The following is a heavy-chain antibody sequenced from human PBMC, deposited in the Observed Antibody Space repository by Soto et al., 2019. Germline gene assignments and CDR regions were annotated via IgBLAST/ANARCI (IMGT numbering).Heavy chain of an antibody. Sequence: SVKVSCKASGYTFTGYYIHWVRQAPGQGLEWMGWINTNSGGTNYAQKFQGRVTMTRDTSISTAYMELSRLTSDDTAVYYCARTQTNDYWGQGTLVTVSS. CDR1: GYTFTGYY. CDR3: ARTQTNDY. V-gene: IGHV1-2*02. CDR2: INTNSGGT. J-gene: IGHJ4*02.